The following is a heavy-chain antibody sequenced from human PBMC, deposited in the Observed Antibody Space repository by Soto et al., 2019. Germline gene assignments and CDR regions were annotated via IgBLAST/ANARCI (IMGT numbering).Heavy chain of an antibody. CDR1: GFSLSTRGMG. V-gene: IGHV2-70*11. J-gene: IGHJ4*02. CDR3: ARMALYDSGGYYLFYFDY. D-gene: IGHD3-22*01. CDR2: IDWDDDK. Sequence: KSGPTLVNPTQTLTLTCTFSGFSLSTRGMGVSWIRQPPGKALEWLARIDWDDDKYYSTSLKTRLTISKDTSKNQVVLTMTNLDPVDTATYYCARMALYDSGGYYLFYFDYWGPGTLVTVSS.